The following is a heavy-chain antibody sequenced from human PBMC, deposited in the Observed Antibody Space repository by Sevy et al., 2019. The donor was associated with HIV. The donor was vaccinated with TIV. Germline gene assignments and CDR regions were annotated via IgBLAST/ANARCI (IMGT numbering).Heavy chain of an antibody. D-gene: IGHD1-7*01. CDR3: SKDWAATNYYYMDV. V-gene: IGHV3-9*01. J-gene: IGHJ6*03. CDR1: GFTFDDYA. CDR2: ISWNSGSI. Sequence: GGSLRLSCAASGFTFDDYAMHWVRQAPGKGLEWVSGISWNSGSIGYADSVKGRLTISRDNAKNSLYLQMNSLRAEDTALYYCSKDWAATNYYYMDVWGKGTTVTVSS.